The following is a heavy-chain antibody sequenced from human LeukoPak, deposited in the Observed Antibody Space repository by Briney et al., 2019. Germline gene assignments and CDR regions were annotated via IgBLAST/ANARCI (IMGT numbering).Heavy chain of an antibody. CDR3: AKVDGYSYGYIRYFDY. Sequence: GGSLRLSCAASGFTFSSYAMSWVRQAPGKGLEWVSAISGSGGSTYYADSVKGRFTISRDNSKNTLYLQMNSLRAEDPAVYYCAKVDGYSYGYIRYFDYWGQGTLVTVSS. D-gene: IGHD5-18*01. J-gene: IGHJ4*02. CDR1: GFTFSSYA. CDR2: ISGSGGST. V-gene: IGHV3-23*01.